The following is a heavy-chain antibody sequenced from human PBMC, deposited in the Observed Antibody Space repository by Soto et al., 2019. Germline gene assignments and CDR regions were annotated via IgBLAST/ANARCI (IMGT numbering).Heavy chain of an antibody. CDR2: IYCSGST. J-gene: IGHJ5*02. Sequence: SETLSLTCTVSGGSISSYYWSWIRQPPGKGLEWIGYIYCSGSTNYNPSLKSRVTISVDTSKNQFSLKLSSVTAADTAVYYCARDRAGIAAAGFDPWVQGTLVTLSS. CDR3: ARDRAGIAAAGFDP. D-gene: IGHD6-13*01. CDR1: GGSISSYY. V-gene: IGHV4-59*01.